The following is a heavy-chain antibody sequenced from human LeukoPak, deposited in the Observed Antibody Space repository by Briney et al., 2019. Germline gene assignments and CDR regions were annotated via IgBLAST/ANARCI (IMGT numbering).Heavy chain of an antibody. V-gene: IGHV4-59*01. CDR3: ARDRGPFQRITMTLMPGAFDV. Sequence: PSETLSLTCTVSGDSITSYYWSWIRQPPGKGLEWIGYIYYSGSTNSNPSLKSRVTMSVDTSRNRVSLKMTSVTAADTAVYYCARDRGPFQRITMTLMPGAFDVWGQGTTVTVSS. J-gene: IGHJ3*01. CDR1: GDSITSYY. D-gene: IGHD3-22*01. CDR2: IYYSGST.